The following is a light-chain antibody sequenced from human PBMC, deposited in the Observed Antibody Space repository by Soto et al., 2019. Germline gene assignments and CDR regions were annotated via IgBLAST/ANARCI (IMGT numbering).Light chain of an antibody. CDR3: QQYGSSPYT. CDR2: GAS. CDR1: QSVSSSY. J-gene: IGKJ2*01. V-gene: IGKV3-20*01. Sequence: EIVLTQSPGTLSLSPGERATLSCRASQSVSSSYLAWYQQKPGQAPRLLIYGASSRATGIPDRFSGSGSGTDFTFTSSRLEPEDVAVYYCQQYGSSPYTFGQGTKLEIK.